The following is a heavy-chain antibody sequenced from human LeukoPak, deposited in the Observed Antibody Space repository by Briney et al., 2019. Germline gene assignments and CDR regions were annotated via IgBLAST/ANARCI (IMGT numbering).Heavy chain of an antibody. J-gene: IGHJ3*02. Sequence: GGSLRLSCAASGFTFSSYWMHWVRQAPGKGLVWVSRINSDRSSTSCADSVKGRFTISRDNAKNTLYLQMNSLRAEDTAVYYCARVGSSWYDAFDIWGQGTMVTVSS. CDR2: INSDRSST. D-gene: IGHD6-13*01. V-gene: IGHV3-74*01. CDR1: GFTFSSYW. CDR3: ARVGSSWYDAFDI.